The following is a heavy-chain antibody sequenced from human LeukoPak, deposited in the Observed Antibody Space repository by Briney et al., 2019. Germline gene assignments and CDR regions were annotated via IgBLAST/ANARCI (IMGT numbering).Heavy chain of an antibody. D-gene: IGHD3-22*01. J-gene: IGHJ4*02. CDR1: GFTFSSYD. Sequence: GGSLRLSCAASGFTFSSYDMHWVRQATGKGLEWVSAIGTAGDTYYPGSVKGRFTISRENAKNSLYLQMNSLRAGDTAVYYCARGRYYDSSGYSDWGQGTLVTVSS. CDR2: IGTAGDT. CDR3: ARGRYYDSSGYSD. V-gene: IGHV3-13*01.